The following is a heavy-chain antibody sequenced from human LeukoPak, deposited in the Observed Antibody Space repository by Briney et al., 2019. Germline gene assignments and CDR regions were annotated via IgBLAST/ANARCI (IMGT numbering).Heavy chain of an antibody. Sequence: PGGSLRLSCAASGFTFSSYWMNWVRQAPGKGLEWVANIKRYGSDKYYADSVKGRFTSSRDNAKNSLDLQKNRLRAEDTAVYYCAKAGASPILTSDSWGPGNLVTVSS. J-gene: IGHJ5*01. CDR2: IKRYGSDK. CDR3: AKAGASPILTSDS. V-gene: IGHV3-7*01. D-gene: IGHD2-2*02. CDR1: GFTFSSYW.